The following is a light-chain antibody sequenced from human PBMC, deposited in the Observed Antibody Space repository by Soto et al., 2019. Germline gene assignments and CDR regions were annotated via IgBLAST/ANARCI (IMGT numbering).Light chain of an antibody. J-gene: IGLJ2*01. V-gene: IGLV1-40*01. CDR2: GNS. CDR1: SSNIGAGYD. Sequence: QSVLTQPPSVSGAPGQRVTISCTGSSSNIGAGYDVHWYQQLPGTAPKLLSYGNSNRPSGVPDRFSGSKSGTSGSLAITGLQAEDEADYYCQSYDSSLSALFGGGTKLTVL. CDR3: QSYDSSLSAL.